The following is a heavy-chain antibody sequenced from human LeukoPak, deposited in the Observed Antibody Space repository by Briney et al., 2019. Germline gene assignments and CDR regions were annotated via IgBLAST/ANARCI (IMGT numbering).Heavy chain of an antibody. CDR3: ARRYCSGGSCYIDY. J-gene: IGHJ4*02. Sequence: SQTLSLTCAISGDSVSSNSAAWNWIRQSPSRGLEWLGRTYYRSKWYNDYAVSVKSRITINPDTSKNQFSPQLNSVTPEDAAVYYCARRYCSGGSCYIDYWGQGTLVTVSS. V-gene: IGHV6-1*01. CDR1: GDSVSSNSAA. D-gene: IGHD2-15*01. CDR2: TYYRSKWYN.